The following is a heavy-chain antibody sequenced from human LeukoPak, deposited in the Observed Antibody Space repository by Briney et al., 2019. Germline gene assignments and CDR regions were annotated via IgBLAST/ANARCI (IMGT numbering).Heavy chain of an antibody. J-gene: IGHJ4*02. Sequence: PGGSLRLSCAASGFTFSSYAMSWVRQAPGKGLEWVSSISGSGSSTYYADSVKGRFTISRDSSKNTLYLQMNSLRADDTAVYYCAKREGSSGWSPFDYWGQGALVTVSS. CDR3: AKREGSSGWSPFDY. V-gene: IGHV3-23*01. CDR2: ISGSGSST. CDR1: GFTFSSYA. D-gene: IGHD6-19*01.